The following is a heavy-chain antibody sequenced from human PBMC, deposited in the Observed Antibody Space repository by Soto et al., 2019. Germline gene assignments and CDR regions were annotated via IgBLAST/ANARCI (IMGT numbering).Heavy chain of an antibody. CDR3: AGDHDILTGYSYFDY. V-gene: IGHV3-11*01. CDR1: GFTFSDYY. D-gene: IGHD3-9*01. Sequence: QVQLVESGGGLVKPGGSLRLSCAASGFTFSDYYMSWIRQAPGKGLEWVSYISSSCSTIYYADSVKGRFTISRDNAKNSLYLQMNSLRAEDTAVDYCAGDHDILTGYSYFDYWGQGTLVTVSS. J-gene: IGHJ4*02. CDR2: ISSSCSTI.